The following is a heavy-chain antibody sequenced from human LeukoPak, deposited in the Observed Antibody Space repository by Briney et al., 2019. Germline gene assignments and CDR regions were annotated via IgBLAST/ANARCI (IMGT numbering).Heavy chain of an antibody. CDR2: IKQDGSEK. CDR1: GFTFSSYW. D-gene: IGHD4-23*01. CDR3: ARVAATVVTLYYFDY. J-gene: IGHJ4*02. V-gene: IGHV3-7*01. Sequence: GGSLRLSCAASGFTFSSYWMSWVRQAPGKGLEWVANIKQDGSEKYYVDSVKGRFTISRDNAKNSLYLQMNSLRAEDTAVYYCARVAATVVTLYYFDYWGQGTLVTVSS.